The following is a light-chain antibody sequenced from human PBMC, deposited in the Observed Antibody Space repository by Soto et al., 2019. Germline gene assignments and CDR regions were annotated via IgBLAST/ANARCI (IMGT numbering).Light chain of an antibody. V-gene: IGKV1-5*01. CDR2: DAS. Sequence: DIQMTQSPSTLSASVGDRVTITCRASQSISSWLAWYQQKPGKAPKLLIYDASSLESGVPSRFSGSGSGTEFTLTISSLQPDDFATYYCQQYNSYPPAPITFGQGTRLEIK. J-gene: IGKJ5*01. CDR3: QQYNSYPPAPIT. CDR1: QSISSW.